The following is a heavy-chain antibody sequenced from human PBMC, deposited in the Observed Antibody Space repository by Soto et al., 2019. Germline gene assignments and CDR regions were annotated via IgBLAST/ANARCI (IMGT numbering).Heavy chain of an antibody. J-gene: IGHJ4*02. CDR1: GFTFSSYG. Sequence: QVQLVESGGGVVQPGRSLRLSCVASGFTFSSYGMHWVRQAPGTGLAWVASISSYGSNTYYADSVKGRFTTSRDNSKNTLYLQMNSLRAEDTSVYYCAKEGGLSGSYYISSSYYFDYWGLGALVTVSS. CDR3: AKEGGLSGSYYISSSYYFDY. V-gene: IGHV3-30*18. D-gene: IGHD1-26*01. CDR2: ISSYGSNT.